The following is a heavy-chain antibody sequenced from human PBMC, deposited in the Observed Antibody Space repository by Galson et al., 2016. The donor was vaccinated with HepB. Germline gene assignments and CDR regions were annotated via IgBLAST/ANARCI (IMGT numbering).Heavy chain of an antibody. V-gene: IGHV3-23*01. CDR3: VKVLHASVTNMIFDL. Sequence: SLRLSCAASGFTFSTYAMAWVRQAPGKGLEWVSSIFGSDDRTHDADSVKGRFIISGDTSRNTLYLQMNTLRVDDTALYYCVKVLHASVTNMIFDLWGQGTLVTVSS. CDR1: GFTFSTYA. D-gene: IGHD4-17*01. J-gene: IGHJ4*02. CDR2: IFGSDDRT.